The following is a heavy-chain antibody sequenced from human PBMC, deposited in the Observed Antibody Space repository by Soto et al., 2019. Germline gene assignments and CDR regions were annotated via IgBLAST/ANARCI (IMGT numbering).Heavy chain of an antibody. CDR1: GGPIRSGGYF. CDR2: IYYSGST. J-gene: IGHJ4*02. D-gene: IGHD3-22*01. CDR3: ARERHDYYDSSGYLDY. V-gene: IGHV4-31*03. Sequence: QVQLQESGPGLVKPSQTLSPTCPFSGGPIRSGGYFWSWIRQPPGKGLEWIGYIYYSGSTYYRPSLKSRVTISVDTSKNQFSLKLSSVTAADTAVYYCARERHDYYDSSGYLDYWGQGTLVTVSS.